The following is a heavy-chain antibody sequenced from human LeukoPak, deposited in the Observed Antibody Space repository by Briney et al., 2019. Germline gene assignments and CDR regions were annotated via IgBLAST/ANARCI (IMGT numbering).Heavy chain of an antibody. J-gene: IGHJ5*02. V-gene: IGHV3-74*01. CDR3: AREVTTGTLYGDYNWFDP. Sequence: PGGSLRLSCAASGFTFSSYWMHWVRQAPGKGLVWVSRINSDGSSTSYADSGEGRFTISRDNAKKTLYLQMNSLRAEDTAVYYCAREVTTGTLYGDYNWFDPWGQGTLVTVSS. CDR1: GFTFSSYW. D-gene: IGHD4-17*01. CDR2: INSDGSST.